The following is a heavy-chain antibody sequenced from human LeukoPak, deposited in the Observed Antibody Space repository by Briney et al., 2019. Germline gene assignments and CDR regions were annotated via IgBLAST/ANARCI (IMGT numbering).Heavy chain of an antibody. Sequence: GGSLRLSCAASGFTFSSFGMHWVRQAPGKGLEWVAIIWPDGSNEVYIESVKGQFTISRDNSKNTLYLHMNSLRGEDTAMYYCARGCGGGPGCYILDYWGQGTLVTVSS. J-gene: IGHJ4*02. CDR3: ARGCGGGPGCYILDY. CDR2: IWPDGSNE. D-gene: IGHD2-21*01. CDR1: GFTFSSFG. V-gene: IGHV3-33*08.